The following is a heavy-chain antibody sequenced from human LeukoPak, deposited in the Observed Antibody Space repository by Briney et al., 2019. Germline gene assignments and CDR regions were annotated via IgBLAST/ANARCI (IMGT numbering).Heavy chain of an antibody. D-gene: IGHD1-7*01. CDR1: GFTFSSYA. CDR2: ISSNGGST. V-gene: IGHV3-64*01. Sequence: PGGSLRLSCAASGFTFSSYAMHWVRQAPGKGLEYVSAISSNGGSTYYANSVKGRFTISIDNSKNTLYLQMGSLRAEDMAVYYCARPKAGTTLRYYYYMDVWGKGTTVTVSS. CDR3: ARPKAGTTLRYYYYMDV. J-gene: IGHJ6*03.